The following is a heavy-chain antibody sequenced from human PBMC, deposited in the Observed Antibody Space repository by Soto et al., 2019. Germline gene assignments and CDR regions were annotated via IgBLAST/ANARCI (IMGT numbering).Heavy chain of an antibody. Sequence: PGESLKISCKGSGYSFTSYWIGWVRQMPGKGLEWMGIIYPGDSDTRYSPSFQGQATISADKSISTAYLQWSSLKASDTAMYYCARHTMVGATDYYYYYGMDVWGQGTTVTVSS. V-gene: IGHV5-51*01. J-gene: IGHJ6*02. CDR2: IYPGDSDT. CDR3: ARHTMVGATDYYYYYGMDV. CDR1: GYSFTSYW. D-gene: IGHD1-26*01.